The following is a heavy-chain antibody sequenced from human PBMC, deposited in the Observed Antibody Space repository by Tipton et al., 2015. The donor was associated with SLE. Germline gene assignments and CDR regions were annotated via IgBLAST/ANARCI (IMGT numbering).Heavy chain of an antibody. V-gene: IGHV4-34*01. CDR3: ATTYDDVAY. Sequence: TLSLTCAVYGGSFSGYSWSWIRQSPGKGLEWIGEINNSGSTNYNPSLKSRIILSVDRSKNQFTLNLTSVTAADTAVYYCATTYDDVAYWGQGTVVTVSS. CDR2: INNSGST. J-gene: IGHJ4*02. D-gene: IGHD3-3*01. CDR1: GGSFSGYS.